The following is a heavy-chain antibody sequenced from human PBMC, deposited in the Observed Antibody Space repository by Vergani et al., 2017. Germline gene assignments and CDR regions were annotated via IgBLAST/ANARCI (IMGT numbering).Heavy chain of an antibody. V-gene: IGHV3-73*02. J-gene: IGHJ4*02. CDR2: IESKTNNYAT. D-gene: IGHD6-19*01. CDR1: GFTFSGSA. Sequence: EVQLVESGGGLVQSGGSLKLSCAASGFTFSGSAMHWVRQASGKGLEWVGRIESKTNNYATAYAASMKGRFTISRDDSKNTAYLQMNSLKTEDTAVYYGASGWPAESFDYWGQGTLVTVSS. CDR3: ASGWPAESFDY.